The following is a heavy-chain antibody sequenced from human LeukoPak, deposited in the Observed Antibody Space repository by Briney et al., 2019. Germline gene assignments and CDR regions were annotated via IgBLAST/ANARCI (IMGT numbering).Heavy chain of an antibody. CDR2: FSGSGGST. V-gene: IGHV3-23*01. D-gene: IGHD2-8*02. Sequence: GGSPRLSCAASGFTFSSYAMSWVRQAPGKGLECISGFSGSGGSTYYADSVKGRFTISRDNSKNTLYLQMNSLRAEDTAVYYCARDAGGGTQRDGWFDPWGQGTLVTVSS. CDR1: GFTFSSYA. J-gene: IGHJ5*02. CDR3: ARDAGGGTQRDGWFDP.